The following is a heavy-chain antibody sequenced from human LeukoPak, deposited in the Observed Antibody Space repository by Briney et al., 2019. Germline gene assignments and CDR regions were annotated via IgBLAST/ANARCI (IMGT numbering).Heavy chain of an antibody. D-gene: IGHD6-19*01. V-gene: IGHV3-30-3*01. CDR2: ISYNGTNK. CDR3: ARDPLAHIAVATYGAFDI. CDR1: GFSFSYYT. Sequence: GGSLRLSCVASGFSFSYYTMHWVRQAPGKGLEWVAVISYNGTNKDYADSVKGRFTISRDNSKNTLYLQMNSLRAEDAAVYYCARDPLAHIAVATYGAFDIWGQGTMVTVSS. J-gene: IGHJ3*02.